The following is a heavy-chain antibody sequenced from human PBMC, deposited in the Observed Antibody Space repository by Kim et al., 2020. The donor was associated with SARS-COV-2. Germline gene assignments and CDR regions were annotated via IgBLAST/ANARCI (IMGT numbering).Heavy chain of an antibody. CDR3: ARNVATAMDNWFDP. V-gene: IGHV4-39*01. J-gene: IGHJ5*02. CDR1: GGSISSSCYY. Sequence: SETLSLTCTVSGGSISSSCYYWGWLRQPQGQGLVWISSIYYSGSTYSNPSLNSPVTISIDTSKNQFYLKLSSVTAADTGVYYCARNVATAMDNWFDPWGQGTTVTVSS. CDR2: IYYSGST. D-gene: IGHD5-18*01.